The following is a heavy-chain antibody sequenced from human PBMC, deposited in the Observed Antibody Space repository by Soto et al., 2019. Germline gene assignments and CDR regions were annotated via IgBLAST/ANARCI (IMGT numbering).Heavy chain of an antibody. V-gene: IGHV4-59*08. CDR3: ARLGGDYQSLDP. Sequence: QVQLQESGPGLVKPSETLSLTCTVSGGSISSYYWSWIRQPPGKGLEWIGYIYYSGSTNYNPSLKRRVTIALDTAKNQFSLKLSSVTAADTAVYYCARLGGDYQSLDPWGQGNLGTVSS. CDR1: GGSISSYY. CDR2: IYYSGST. J-gene: IGHJ5*02. D-gene: IGHD2-21*01.